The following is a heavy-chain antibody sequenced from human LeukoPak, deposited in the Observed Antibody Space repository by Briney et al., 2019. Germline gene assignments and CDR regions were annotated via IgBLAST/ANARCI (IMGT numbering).Heavy chain of an antibody. J-gene: IGHJ4*02. CDR2: ISGSGGST. CDR3: ARSRWLQPADLDY. V-gene: IGHV3-23*01. CDR1: GFTFSSYA. D-gene: IGHD5-24*01. Sequence: PGGSLRLSCAASGFTFSSYAMSWVRQAPGKGLEWVSAISGSGGSTYYADSVKGRFTISRDNAKNSLYLQMNSLRAEDTAVYYCARSRWLQPADLDYWGQGTLVTVSS.